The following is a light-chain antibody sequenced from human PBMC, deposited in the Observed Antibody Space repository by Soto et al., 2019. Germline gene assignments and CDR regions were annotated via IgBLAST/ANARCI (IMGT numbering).Light chain of an antibody. V-gene: IGKV1-33*01. CDR1: QAIGTS. CDR3: QHYDNLPPFT. Sequence: DIPMTQSPSSLSASVGARVSITCQASQAIGTSLSWFQQKPGRAPKLLIYGASNLETGVSSRFRGSGSGTDFTFTISSLQPEDIATYYCQHYDNLPPFTFGPGTKVDIK. J-gene: IGKJ3*01. CDR2: GAS.